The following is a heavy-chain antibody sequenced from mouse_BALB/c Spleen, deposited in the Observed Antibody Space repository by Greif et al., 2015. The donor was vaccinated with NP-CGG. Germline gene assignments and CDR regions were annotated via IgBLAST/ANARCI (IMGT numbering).Heavy chain of an antibody. Sequence: EVKVVESGPELVKPGASVKISCKASGYSFTGYFMNWVKQSHGKSLEWIGRINPYNGDTFYNQKFKGKATLTVDKSSSTAHMELLSLTSEDSAVYYCGRTYDYDGVYFDYWGQGTTLTVSS. D-gene: IGHD2-4*01. J-gene: IGHJ2*01. CDR1: GYSFTGYF. CDR2: INPYNGDT. V-gene: IGHV1-37*01. CDR3: GRTYDYDGVYFDY.